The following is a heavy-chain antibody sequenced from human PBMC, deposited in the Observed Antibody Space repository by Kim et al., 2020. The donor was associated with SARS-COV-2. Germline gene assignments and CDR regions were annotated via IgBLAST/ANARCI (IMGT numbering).Heavy chain of an antibody. CDR2: IYYSGST. CDR3: ARGTLGSNYVPYYYYYYGMDV. J-gene: IGHJ6*02. V-gene: IGHV4-59*01. CDR1: GGSISSYY. Sequence: SETLSLTCTVSGGSISSYYWSWIRQPPGKGLEWIGYIYYSGSTNYNPSLKSRVTISVDTSKNQFSLKLSSVTAADTAVYYCARGTLGSNYVPYYYYYYGMDVWGQGTTVTVSS. D-gene: IGHD4-4*01.